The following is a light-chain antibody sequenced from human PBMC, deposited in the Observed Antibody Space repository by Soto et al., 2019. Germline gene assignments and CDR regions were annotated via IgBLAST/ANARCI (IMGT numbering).Light chain of an antibody. CDR3: QQYNKWPLIT. CDR2: GAS. J-gene: IGKJ5*01. V-gene: IGKV3D-15*01. Sequence: EIVMTHSPATLSVSPVETAPLSCSPSQSISIGLAWYRQKPGQAPRLLIYGASTRATGTPARFSGSGSGTDFTLTISSLQSEDFALYYCQQYNKWPLITFGQGTRLEIK. CDR1: QSISIG.